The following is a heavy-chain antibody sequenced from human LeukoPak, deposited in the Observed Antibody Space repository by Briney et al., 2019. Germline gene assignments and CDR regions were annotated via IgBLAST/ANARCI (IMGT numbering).Heavy chain of an antibody. CDR1: GFTFSSYS. Sequence: GGSLRLSCAASGFTFSSYSMNWVRQAPGKGLEWVSSISSSSSYIYYADSVKGRFTISRDNAKNSLYLQMNSLRAEDTAVYYCARVIRTTVTTSRNQDYWGQGTLVTASS. J-gene: IGHJ4*02. D-gene: IGHD4-17*01. CDR2: ISSSSSYI. CDR3: ARVIRTTVTTSRNQDY. V-gene: IGHV3-21*01.